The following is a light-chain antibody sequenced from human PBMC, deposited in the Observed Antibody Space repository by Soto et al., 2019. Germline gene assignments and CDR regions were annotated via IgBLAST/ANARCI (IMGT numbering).Light chain of an antibody. Sequence: EIVMTQSPATLSVSPGERATLSCRASQSVSSSYLAWYQQKPGQAPRLLIYGASSRATGIPDRFSGSGSGTDFTLTISRMEPEEFAVYYCQQYGSSPWGFGQGTKVDIK. CDR3: QQYGSSPWG. V-gene: IGKV3-20*01. J-gene: IGKJ1*01. CDR2: GAS. CDR1: QSVSSSY.